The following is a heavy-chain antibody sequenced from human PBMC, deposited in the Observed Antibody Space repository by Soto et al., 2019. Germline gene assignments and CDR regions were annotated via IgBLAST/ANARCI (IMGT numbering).Heavy chain of an antibody. CDR2: ISYDGSNK. D-gene: IGHD6-25*01. CDR3: AKDKVAASYYYGMDV. J-gene: IGHJ6*02. Sequence: ALRLSCAASGFTFSSYGMHWVRQAPGKGLEWVAVISYDGSNKYYADSVKGRFTISRDNSKNTLYLQMNSLRAEDTAVYYCAKDKVAASYYYGMDVWGQGTAVTVSS. CDR1: GFTFSSYG. V-gene: IGHV3-30*18.